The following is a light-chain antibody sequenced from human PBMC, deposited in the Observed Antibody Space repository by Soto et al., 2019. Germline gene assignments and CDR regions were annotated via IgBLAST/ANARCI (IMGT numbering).Light chain of an antibody. CDR3: QQYDNLPIT. CDR1: QDISNY. Sequence: DIQMTQSPSSLSASVGDRGTITCRASQDISNYLNWYQQKPGKAPKLLIYDASNLETGVPSRFSGSGSGTDFTFTISSLQPEDIATYYCQQYDNLPITFGQGTRLEI. V-gene: IGKV1-33*01. J-gene: IGKJ5*01. CDR2: DAS.